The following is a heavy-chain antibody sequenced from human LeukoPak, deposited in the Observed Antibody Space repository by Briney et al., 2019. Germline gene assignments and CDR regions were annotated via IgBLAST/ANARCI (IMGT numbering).Heavy chain of an antibody. CDR1: GSSFATCW. V-gene: IGHV5-51*01. D-gene: IGHD1-26*01. CDR2: IYPGDSDT. J-gene: IGHJ4*02. CDR3: ARRAGSSEEYDY. Sequence: GASLQISCKGFGSSFATCWIGWVRPMPGKGLEWMGIIYPGDSDTRYSPSFQGQVTISADKSVSTAYLQWSSLKASDTAMYYCARRAGSSEEYDYWGQGTLVTVSS.